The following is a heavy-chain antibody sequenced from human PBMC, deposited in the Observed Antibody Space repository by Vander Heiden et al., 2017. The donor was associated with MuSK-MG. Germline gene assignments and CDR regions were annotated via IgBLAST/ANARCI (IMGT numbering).Heavy chain of an antibody. J-gene: IGHJ5*02. CDR1: GFSLSTSGVG. Sequence: QITLKESGPTPVKPTQTLTLTCTFSGFSLSTSGVGVGWIRQPPGKALEWLALIYWDDDKRYSPSLKSMRTSTKDTSKNQVVLTSTNMDPVAKDKYYCAHSLPITRGRGGLPNWFDPWGQGNLVTVSS. D-gene: IGHD3-10*01. CDR2: IYWDDDK. V-gene: IGHV2-5*02. CDR3: AHSLPITRGRGGLPNWFDP.